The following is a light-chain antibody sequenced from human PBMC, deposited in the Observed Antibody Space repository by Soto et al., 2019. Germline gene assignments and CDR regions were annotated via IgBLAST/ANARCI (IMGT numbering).Light chain of an antibody. CDR2: KAS. Sequence: DIQMTQSPSTLSASVGDGVTITCRASQSISSWLAWYQQKPGKAPKLLIYKASSLESGVPSRFSGSGSGTEFTLTISSLQPDDFATYYCQQYNRLSTFGQGTKVDI. J-gene: IGKJ1*01. CDR3: QQYNRLST. V-gene: IGKV1-5*03. CDR1: QSISSW.